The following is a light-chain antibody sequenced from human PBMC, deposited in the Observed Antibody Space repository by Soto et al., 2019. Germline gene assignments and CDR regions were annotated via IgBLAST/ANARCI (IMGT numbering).Light chain of an antibody. CDR2: AAS. V-gene: IGKV1-8*01. J-gene: IGKJ1*01. CDR3: QQYNSYWT. Sequence: AIRMTQSPASFSASPGDRVTITCRASQGISSYLAWYQQKPGKAPKLLIYAASTLQSGVPSRFSGSGSGTEFTLTISSLQPDDFATYYCQQYNSYWTFGQGTKVDIK. CDR1: QGISSY.